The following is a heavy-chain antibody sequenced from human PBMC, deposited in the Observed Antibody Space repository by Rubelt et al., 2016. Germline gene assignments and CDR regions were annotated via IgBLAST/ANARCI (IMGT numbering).Heavy chain of an antibody. CDR2: IWYDGSNK. Sequence: SSYGMHWVRQAPGKGLEWVAVIWYDGSNKYYADSVKGRFTISRDNSKNSLYLQMNSLRDEDTAVYYCARPGRGGYDSSGYYPYWGQGTLVTVSS. V-gene: IGHV3-33*01. CDR3: ARPGRGGYDSSGYYPY. D-gene: IGHD3-22*01. CDR1: SSYG. J-gene: IGHJ4*02.